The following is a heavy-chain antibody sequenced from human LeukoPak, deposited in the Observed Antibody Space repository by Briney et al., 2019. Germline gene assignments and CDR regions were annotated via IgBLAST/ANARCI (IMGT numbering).Heavy chain of an antibody. Sequence: SETLSLTCTVSGGSISSYYWSWIRQPAVKELEWIGRIYTSGSTNYNPSLKSRVTMSVDTSKNQFSLKLSSVTAADTAVYYCARETYYDFWSGYPYYYYGLDVWGQGTTVTVSS. V-gene: IGHV4-4*07. CDR2: IYTSGST. D-gene: IGHD3-3*01. J-gene: IGHJ6*02. CDR1: GGSISSYY. CDR3: ARETYYDFWSGYPYYYYGLDV.